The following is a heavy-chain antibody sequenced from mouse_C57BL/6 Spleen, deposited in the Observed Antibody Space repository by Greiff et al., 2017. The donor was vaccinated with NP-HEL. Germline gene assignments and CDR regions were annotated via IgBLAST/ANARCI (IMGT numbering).Heavy chain of an antibody. V-gene: IGHV1-66*01. CDR1: GYSFTSYY. CDR3: ARRQLRLGLDY. CDR2: IYPGSGNT. J-gene: IGHJ2*01. D-gene: IGHD3-2*02. Sequence: QVQLQQSGPELVKPGASVKISCKASGYSFTSYYIHWVKQRPGQGLEWIGWIYPGSGNTKYNEKFKGKATLTADTSSSTAYMQLSSLTSEDSAVSYCARRQLRLGLDYWGQGTTLTVSS.